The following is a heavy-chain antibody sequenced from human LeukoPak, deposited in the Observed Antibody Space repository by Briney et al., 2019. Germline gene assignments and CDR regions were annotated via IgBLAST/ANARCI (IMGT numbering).Heavy chain of an antibody. CDR1: GGSISSYY. D-gene: IGHD3-22*01. J-gene: IGHJ4*02. V-gene: IGHV4-59*12. CDR2: ISDIGSI. CDR3: ARHIDSSGYYYDY. Sequence: PSETLSLTCTVSGGSISSYYWSWIRQPPGKGLEWIAYISDIGSINYNPSLKSRVTISLETSKNQFSLKLSSVTAADTAVYYCARHIDSSGYYYDYWGQGTLVTVSS.